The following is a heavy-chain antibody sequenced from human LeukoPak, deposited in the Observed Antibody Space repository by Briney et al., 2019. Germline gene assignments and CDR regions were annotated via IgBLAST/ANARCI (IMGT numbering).Heavy chain of an antibody. CDR3: ATIDYGDTNFDY. J-gene: IGHJ4*02. Sequence: ASVKVSCKASGYTFTTYDINWVRQATGQGLEWMGWMNPNSGNTGYAQKFQGRVTMTRNTSISTAYMELSSLRSEDTAVYYCATIDYGDTNFDYWGQGTLVTVSS. CDR2: MNPNSGNT. D-gene: IGHD4-17*01. CDR1: GYTFTTYD. V-gene: IGHV1-8*01.